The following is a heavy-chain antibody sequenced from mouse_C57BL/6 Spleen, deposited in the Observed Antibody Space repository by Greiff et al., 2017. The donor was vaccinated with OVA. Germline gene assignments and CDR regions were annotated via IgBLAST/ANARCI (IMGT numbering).Heavy chain of an antibody. CDR1: GYTFTSYG. V-gene: IGHV1-81*01. J-gene: IGHJ3*01. CDR2: IYPRSGNT. CDR3: ARSSSDGYYAAWFAY. D-gene: IGHD2-3*01. Sequence: QVQLKESGAELARPGASVKLSCKASGYTFTSYGISWVKQRTGQGLEWIGEIYPRSGNTYYNEKFQGKATLTADKSSSTAYMELRSLTSEDSAVYFCARSSSDGYYAAWFAYWGQGTLVTVSA.